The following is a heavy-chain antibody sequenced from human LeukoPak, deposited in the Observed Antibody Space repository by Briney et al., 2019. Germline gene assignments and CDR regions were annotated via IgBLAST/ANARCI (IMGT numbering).Heavy chain of an antibody. J-gene: IGHJ4*02. CDR1: GFTFSSYG. D-gene: IGHD3-3*01. Sequence: PGGSLRLSCAASGFTFSSYGMHWVRQAPGKGLEWVAVISYDGSNKYYADSVKGRFTISRDNSKNTLYPQMNSLRAEDTAVYYCAKGFYDFWSGYYFDYWGQGTLVTVSS. V-gene: IGHV3-30*18. CDR3: AKGFYDFWSGYYFDY. CDR2: ISYDGSNK.